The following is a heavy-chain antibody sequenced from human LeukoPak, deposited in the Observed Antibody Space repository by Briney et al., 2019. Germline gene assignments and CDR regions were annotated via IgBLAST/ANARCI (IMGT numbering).Heavy chain of an antibody. D-gene: IGHD6-13*01. CDR1: GFTFSSYE. J-gene: IGHJ4*02. CDR3: ARARYSSSWYFDY. Sequence: GGSLRLSCAASGFTFSSYEMNWVRQAPGKGLEWVSYISSSGSTIYYADSVKGRFTISRDNAKNSLYLQMNSLRAEDTAVYYCARARYSSSWYFDYWGQGTLVTVSS. CDR2: ISSSGSTI. V-gene: IGHV3-48*03.